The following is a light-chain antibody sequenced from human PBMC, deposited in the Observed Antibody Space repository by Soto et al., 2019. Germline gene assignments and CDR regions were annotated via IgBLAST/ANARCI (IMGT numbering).Light chain of an antibody. CDR3: QQYGSSGT. Sequence: EIVLTQSPGTLSLSPGERATLSCRASQTGSNSYLAWYQQKSGQAPRLLIYGVSTRATGIPDRFSGSGSGTDFTLTISRLEPEDFAVYYCQQYGSSGTFGQGTKVEIK. J-gene: IGKJ1*01. CDR2: GVS. CDR1: QTGSNSY. V-gene: IGKV3-20*01.